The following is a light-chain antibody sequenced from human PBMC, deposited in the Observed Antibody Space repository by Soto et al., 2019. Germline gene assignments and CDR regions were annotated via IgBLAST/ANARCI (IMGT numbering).Light chain of an antibody. CDR1: QSISSY. CDR2: DAS. Sequence: DIQMTQSPSSLSASVGDRVTITCRASQSISSYLNWYLQKPEKAPKLLIYDASTLQSGVPSRFSGSGSGTDFTLSISSLQPEDFATYYCQQSYSDPPITFGQGTRLEIK. J-gene: IGKJ5*01. CDR3: QQSYSDPPIT. V-gene: IGKV1-39*01.